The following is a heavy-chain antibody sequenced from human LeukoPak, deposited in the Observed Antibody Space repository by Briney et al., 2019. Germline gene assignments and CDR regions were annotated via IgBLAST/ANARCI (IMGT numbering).Heavy chain of an antibody. CDR2: IYYSGST. CDR3: AKTHSAWYFYYYGMDV. D-gene: IGHD6-19*01. CDR1: GGSISYYY. Sequence: SETLSLTCTVSGGSISYYYWNWIRQPPGKGLEWIGYIYYSGSTNYSPSLKSRVTISVDTSKNQFSLKLSSVTAADTAVYHCAKTHSAWYFYYYGMDVWGQGTTVTVSS. J-gene: IGHJ6*02. V-gene: IGHV4-59*01.